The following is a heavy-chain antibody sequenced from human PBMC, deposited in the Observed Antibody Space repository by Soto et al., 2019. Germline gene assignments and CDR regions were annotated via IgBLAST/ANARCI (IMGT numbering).Heavy chain of an antibody. V-gene: IGHV1-69*13. CDR2: IIPIFGTA. D-gene: IGHD3-16*01. J-gene: IGHJ5*02. Sequence: SVKVSCKASGGTFSSYAISWVRQAPVQGLEWMGGIIPIFGTANYAQKFQGRVTITADESTSTAYMELSSLRSEDTAVYYCARVRKTMIPRSEPWGQGTRVNVSS. CDR1: GGTFSSYA. CDR3: ARVRKTMIPRSEP.